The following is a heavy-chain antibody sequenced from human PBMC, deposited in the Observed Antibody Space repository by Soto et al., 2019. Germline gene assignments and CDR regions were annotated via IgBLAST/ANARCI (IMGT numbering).Heavy chain of an antibody. Sequence: ASVKVSCKASGYTFTGFPIHWVRQAPGQRLEWMGWINAGSGKAESAQKFQGRVTINRDTSASTVYMGLNSLRPEDTAVYYCARVEIVGFDYWGQGTLVTVSS. D-gene: IGHD2-2*03. V-gene: IGHV1-3*01. CDR1: GYTFTGFP. J-gene: IGHJ4*02. CDR2: INAGSGKA. CDR3: ARVEIVGFDY.